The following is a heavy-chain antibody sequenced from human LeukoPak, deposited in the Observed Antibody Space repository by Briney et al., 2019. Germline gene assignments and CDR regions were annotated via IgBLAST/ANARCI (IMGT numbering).Heavy chain of an antibody. Sequence: LPETLSLTCTVSGGSISSSSAYWGWIRQPPGKGLEWLGSIYYSKNTYYNPSLKSRVTTSVDTSKNQFSLKLSSVTAADTAVYYCARWGQFWSGYYSFDYWGQGTLVTVSS. J-gene: IGHJ4*02. CDR2: IYYSKNT. CDR1: GGSISSSSAY. V-gene: IGHV4-39*01. D-gene: IGHD3-3*02. CDR3: ARWGQFWSGYYSFDY.